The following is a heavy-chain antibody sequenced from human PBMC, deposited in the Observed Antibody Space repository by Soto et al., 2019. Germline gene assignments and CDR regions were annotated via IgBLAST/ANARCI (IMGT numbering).Heavy chain of an antibody. D-gene: IGHD3-16*01. CDR2: ISHDGSNK. CDR3: AKDWGV. CDR1: GLTFSNYG. J-gene: IGHJ4*02. V-gene: IGHV3-30*18. Sequence: QVQLVESGGGVVQPGRSLRLSCVASGLTFSNYGMHWVRQAPGKGLEWVVVISHDGSNKYYADSVKGRFTISRDDSKNTLYIQMNSLRAEDTAVYYCAKDWGVWGQGTLVTVSS.